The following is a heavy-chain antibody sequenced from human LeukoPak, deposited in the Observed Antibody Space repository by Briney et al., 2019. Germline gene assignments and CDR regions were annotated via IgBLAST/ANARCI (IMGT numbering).Heavy chain of an antibody. CDR1: GFTFSSLD. J-gene: IGHJ4*02. D-gene: IGHD6-19*01. CDR3: AKDSVRSGGWFYFDN. CDR2: ISASGSNT. V-gene: IGHV3-23*01. Sequence: GGSLRLSCAASGFTFSSLDMAWVRQAPGKGLEWVLGISASGSNTFYADSVKGRFTISRDNSKNTLYLQMSSLRVEDTAIYYCAKDSVRSGGWFYFDNWGQGTLVSVSS.